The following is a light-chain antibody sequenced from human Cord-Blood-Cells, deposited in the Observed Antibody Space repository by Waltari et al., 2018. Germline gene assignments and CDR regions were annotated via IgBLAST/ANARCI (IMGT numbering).Light chain of an antibody. CDR1: QSISSY. CDR2: AAS. V-gene: IGKV1-39*01. CDR3: QQSYSTPWT. Sequence: DIQMTQSPSSLSASVGDSVTITCRASQSISSYLNWYQQKPGKAPKLLTYAASSLQSGVPSRFSGSGSGTDFTLTISSLQPEDFATYYWQQSYSTPWTFGQGTKVEIK. J-gene: IGKJ1*01.